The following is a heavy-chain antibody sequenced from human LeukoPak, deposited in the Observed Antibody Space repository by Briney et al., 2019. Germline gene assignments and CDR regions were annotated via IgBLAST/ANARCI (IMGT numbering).Heavy chain of an antibody. J-gene: IGHJ5*02. CDR2: ISGSGDST. CDR3: ARDPTDGDNWFDP. Sequence: GGSLRLSCAASGFTFSTSAMSWVRQAPGKGLEWVSGISGSGDSTYYVDSVKGRFTISRDNSKSTLYLHMNSLRAEDTAVYYCARDPTDGDNWFDPWGQGTLVTVSS. CDR1: GFTFSTSA. V-gene: IGHV3-23*01. D-gene: IGHD1-14*01.